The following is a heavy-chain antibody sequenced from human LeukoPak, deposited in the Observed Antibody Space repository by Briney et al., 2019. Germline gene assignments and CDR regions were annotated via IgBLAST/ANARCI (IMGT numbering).Heavy chain of an antibody. Sequence: SETLSLTCAVYGGSFTGNYWRWIRQPPGKGLEWIGEINHSGSTKYNPSLKSRVTMSVDASTNQFFLRLTSVTAADTAVYYCACNAVRYSAYDREEDPSDIWGQGTMVAVSS. V-gene: IGHV4-34*01. CDR1: GGSFTGNY. J-gene: IGHJ3*02. CDR2: INHSGST. CDR3: ACNAVRYSAYDREEDPSDI. D-gene: IGHD5-12*01.